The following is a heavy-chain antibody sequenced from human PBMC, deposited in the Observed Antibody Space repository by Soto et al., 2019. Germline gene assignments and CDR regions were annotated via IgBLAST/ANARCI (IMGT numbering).Heavy chain of an antibody. J-gene: IGHJ4*02. D-gene: IGHD3-10*01. V-gene: IGHV3-23*01. CDR3: ARVGGAHGPLDY. CDR2: IIGSGGST. CDR1: GFTFSSYA. Sequence: GGSLRLSCAASGFTFSSYAMSWVRQAPGKGLEWVSAIIGSGGSTYYADSVKGRFTISRDNSKNTLYLQMNNVRVEDTAIYYCARVGGAHGPLDYWGQGTLVTVSS.